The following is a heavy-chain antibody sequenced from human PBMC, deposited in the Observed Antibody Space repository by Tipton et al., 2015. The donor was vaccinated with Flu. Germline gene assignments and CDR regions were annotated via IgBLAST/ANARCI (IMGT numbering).Heavy chain of an antibody. CDR2: IYYSGST. Sequence: LRLSCTVSGGSISSSSYYWGWIRQPPGKGLEWIGSIYYSGSTYYNPSLKSQVTISVDTSKNQFSLKLSSVTAADTAVYYCARVIAVAGNWFDPWGQGTLVTVSS. J-gene: IGHJ5*02. D-gene: IGHD6-19*01. V-gene: IGHV4-39*07. CDR3: ARVIAVAGNWFDP. CDR1: GGSISSSSYY.